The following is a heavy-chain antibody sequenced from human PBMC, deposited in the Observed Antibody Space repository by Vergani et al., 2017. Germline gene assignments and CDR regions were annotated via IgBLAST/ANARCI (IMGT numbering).Heavy chain of an antibody. D-gene: IGHD1-26*01. CDR3: ARHEAGATILYPFDY. V-gene: IGHV5-51*01. CDR2: IYPGDSYT. J-gene: IGHJ4*02. Sequence: EVQLVQSGAEVKKPGESLKISCKGSGYSFTSYWIGWVRQMPGKGLEWMGIIYPGDSYTRYSPSFQGQVTISAEKAISTAYLQWSSQKASDTAMYYCARHEAGATILYPFDYWGQGTLVTVSS. CDR1: GYSFTSYW.